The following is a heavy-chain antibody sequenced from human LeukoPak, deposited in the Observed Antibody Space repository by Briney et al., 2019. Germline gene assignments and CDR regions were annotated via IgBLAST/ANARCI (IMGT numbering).Heavy chain of an antibody. D-gene: IGHD1-26*01. CDR2: IRYDGSNK. J-gene: IGHJ3*02. CDR1: GFTFSSYG. V-gene: IGHV3-30*02. Sequence: GGSLRLSCAASGFTFSSYGMHWVRQAPGKGLEWVAFIRYDGSNKYYADSVKGRFTISRENSKNTLYLQMNSLRAEDTAVYYCAKDQSGSYYNAFDIWGQGTMVTVSS. CDR3: AKDQSGSYYNAFDI.